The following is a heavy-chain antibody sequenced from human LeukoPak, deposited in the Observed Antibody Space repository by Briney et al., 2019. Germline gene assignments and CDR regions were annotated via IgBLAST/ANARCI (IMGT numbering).Heavy chain of an antibody. D-gene: IGHD3-10*01. J-gene: IGHJ4*02. CDR3: AREGYYGSGSPPSLYFDY. Sequence: GGSLRLSCAACGFTFRYYVIHWVRQAPGKGLEWVAVTSSDLNVKLYADSVKGRFTISRDNSRSTLYLQMNSLRPEDTAIYYCAREGYYGSGSPPSLYFDYWGQGTLVTVSS. CDR1: GFTFRYYV. CDR2: TSSDLNVK. V-gene: IGHV3-30-3*01.